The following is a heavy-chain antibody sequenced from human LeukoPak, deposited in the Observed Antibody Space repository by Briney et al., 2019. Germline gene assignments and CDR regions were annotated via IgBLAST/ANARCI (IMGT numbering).Heavy chain of an antibody. D-gene: IGHD1-1*01. CDR1: GLTFSSYD. CDR3: VLGAYWNDDKNAFHI. V-gene: IGHV3-13*01. CDR2: IGATGDT. Sequence: GGSLRLSCAASGLTFSSYDMHWVRQAAGKGLEWVSSIGATGDTYYIDSVKGRFTISRENAKKSLYLQVSSLRVEDTAVYFCVLGAYWNDDKNAFHIWGPGTMATVSS. J-gene: IGHJ3*02.